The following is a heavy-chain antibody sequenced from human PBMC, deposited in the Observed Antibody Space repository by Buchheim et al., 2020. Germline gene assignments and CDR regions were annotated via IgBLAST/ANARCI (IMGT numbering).Heavy chain of an antibody. Sequence: QVQLVESGGGVVQPGRSLRLSCAASGFTFSSYGMHWVRQAPGKGLEWVAVIWYDGSNKYYADSVKGRFTISRDNSKNTLYLQMNSLGAEDTAVYYCARGSDTAMVTSQFDYWGQGTL. D-gene: IGHD5-18*01. V-gene: IGHV3-33*01. CDR1: GFTFSSYG. J-gene: IGHJ4*02. CDR3: ARGSDTAMVTSQFDY. CDR2: IWYDGSNK.